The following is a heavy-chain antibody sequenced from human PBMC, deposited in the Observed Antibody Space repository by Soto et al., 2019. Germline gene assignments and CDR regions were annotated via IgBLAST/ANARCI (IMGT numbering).Heavy chain of an antibody. Sequence: QVQLVESGGGVVQPGRSLRLSCAASGFTFSSYTMHWVRQAPGKGLEWVAVISYDGSNKYYAHSVKGRFTSSRDNSKNTLYLQMNSLRAEDTAVYYCARDYVAYYDILTGYYMGGHCFDYWGQGTLVTVSS. D-gene: IGHD3-9*01. J-gene: IGHJ4*02. CDR2: ISYDGSNK. CDR1: GFTFSSYT. CDR3: ARDYVAYYDILTGYYMGGHCFDY. V-gene: IGHV3-30-3*01.